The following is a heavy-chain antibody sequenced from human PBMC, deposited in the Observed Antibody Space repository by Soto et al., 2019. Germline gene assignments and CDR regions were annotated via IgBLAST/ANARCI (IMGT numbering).Heavy chain of an antibody. D-gene: IGHD6-19*01. V-gene: IGHV1-69*13. CDR3: AAAVAGREKYFDY. CDR2: IIPIFGTA. J-gene: IGHJ4*02. CDR1: GGTFSSYA. Sequence: SSGKVCCKASGGTFSSYAISWVRQAPGQGLEWMGGIIPIFGTANYAQKFQGRVTITADESTSTAYMELSSLRSEDTAVYYCAAAVAGREKYFDYWGQGTLVTVSS.